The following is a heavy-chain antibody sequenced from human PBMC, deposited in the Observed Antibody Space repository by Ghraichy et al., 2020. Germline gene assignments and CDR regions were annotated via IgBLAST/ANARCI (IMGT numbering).Heavy chain of an antibody. J-gene: IGHJ4*02. Sequence: TLSLTCAVYGGSFSGYYWSWIRQPPGKGLEWIGEINHSGSTNYNPSLKSRVTISVDTSKNQFSLKLSSVTAADTAVYYCARRHIVVVTAVDYWGQGTLVTVSS. V-gene: IGHV4-34*01. D-gene: IGHD2-21*02. CDR1: GGSFSGYY. CDR2: INHSGST. CDR3: ARRHIVVVTAVDY.